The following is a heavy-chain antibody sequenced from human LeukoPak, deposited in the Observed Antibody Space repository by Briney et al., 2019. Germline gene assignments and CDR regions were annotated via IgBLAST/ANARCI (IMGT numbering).Heavy chain of an antibody. Sequence: PSETLSLTCAVAGYSISSGYYWGWIRQPPGKGLEWIASIHHSGSTYYNSSLRSRTPISMDTSKNQFSLKLTSVTAADTAIYFCARYPHAFDVWGQGTMVTVSS. CDR1: GYSISSGYY. V-gene: IGHV4-38-2*01. CDR2: IHHSGST. J-gene: IGHJ3*01. CDR3: ARYPHAFDV.